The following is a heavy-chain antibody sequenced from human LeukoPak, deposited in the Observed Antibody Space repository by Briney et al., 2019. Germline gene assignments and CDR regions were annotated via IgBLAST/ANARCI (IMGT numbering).Heavy chain of an antibody. CDR2: IISIFGTA. V-gene: IGHV1-69*13. CDR1: GGTFSSYA. D-gene: IGHD5-18*01. Sequence: ASVKVSCKASGGTFSSYAISWVRQAPGQGLEWMGGIISIFGTANYAQKFQGRVTITADESTSTAYMELSSLRSEDTAVYYCARSGGYSYGEESPEYNWFDPWGQGTLVTVSS. CDR3: ARSGGYSYGEESPEYNWFDP. J-gene: IGHJ5*02.